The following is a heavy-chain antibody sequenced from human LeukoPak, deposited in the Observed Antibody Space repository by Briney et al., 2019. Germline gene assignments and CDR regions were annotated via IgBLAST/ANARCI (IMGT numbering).Heavy chain of an antibody. Sequence: ASVKVSCKASGYTFTSYGISWVRQAPGQGLEWMGWINPNSGGTNYAQKFQGRVTMTRDTSISTAYMELSRLRSDDTAVYYCALYNSYDYYFDYWGQGTLVTVSS. J-gene: IGHJ4*02. CDR3: ALYNSYDYYFDY. D-gene: IGHD5-18*01. V-gene: IGHV1-2*02. CDR2: INPNSGGT. CDR1: GYTFTSYG.